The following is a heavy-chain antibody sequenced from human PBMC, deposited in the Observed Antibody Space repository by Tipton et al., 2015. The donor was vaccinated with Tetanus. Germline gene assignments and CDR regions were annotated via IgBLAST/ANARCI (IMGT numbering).Heavy chain of an antibody. V-gene: IGHV4-34*01. CDR3: ARLREIVSRSGWAFDY. J-gene: IGHJ4*02. D-gene: IGHD5/OR15-5a*01. Sequence: LRLSCAVYGASFSDYYWSWIRQAPGKGLEWIGEINHSGSTNHNPSLKSRVTLSVDTSKNQFSLKLNSVTAADTAVYYCARLREIVSRSGWAFDYWGQGIVVTVSS. CDR2: INHSGST. CDR1: GASFSDYY.